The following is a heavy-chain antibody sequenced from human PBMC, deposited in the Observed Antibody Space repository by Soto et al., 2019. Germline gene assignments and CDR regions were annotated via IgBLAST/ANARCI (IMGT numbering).Heavy chain of an antibody. CDR3: ARTKQWLRLGAFDI. CDR1: GGSFSGYY. J-gene: IGHJ3*02. CDR2: INHSGST. D-gene: IGHD5-12*01. Sequence: SETLSLTCAVYGGSFSGYYWSWIRQPPGKGLEWIGEINHSGSTNYNPSLKSRVTISVDTSKNQFSLKLSSVTAADTAVYYCARTKQWLRLGAFDIWGQGTMVTVSS. V-gene: IGHV4-34*01.